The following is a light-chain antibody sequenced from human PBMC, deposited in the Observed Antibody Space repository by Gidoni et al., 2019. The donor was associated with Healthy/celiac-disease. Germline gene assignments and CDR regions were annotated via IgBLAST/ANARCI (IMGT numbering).Light chain of an antibody. V-gene: IGKV3-20*01. J-gene: IGKJ1*01. CDR2: CAS. CDR3: QQYDSSPRT. Sequence: EIVLTQSPGTLSLSPAERATLSCRASQSVSSSYLAWYQQKPGQSPRLLIYCASSRATGIPDRFSGSGSGTDFTLTISRLEPEDVAVYYWQQYDSSPRTFGQGTKVEIK. CDR1: QSVSSSY.